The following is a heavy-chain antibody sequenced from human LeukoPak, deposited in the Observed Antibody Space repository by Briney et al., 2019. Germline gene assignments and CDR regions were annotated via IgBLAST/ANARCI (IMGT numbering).Heavy chain of an antibody. D-gene: IGHD6-19*01. J-gene: IGHJ2*01. Sequence: SETLSLTCAVYGGSFSGYYWSWIRQPPGRGLEWIGRIYTSGSTNYNPSLKSRVTMSVDTSKNQFSLKLSSVTAADTAVYYCARRRGESSSGWFHSWYFDLWGRGTLVTVSS. CDR3: ARRRGESSSGWFHSWYFDL. CDR1: GGSFSGYY. CDR2: IYTSGST. V-gene: IGHV4-59*10.